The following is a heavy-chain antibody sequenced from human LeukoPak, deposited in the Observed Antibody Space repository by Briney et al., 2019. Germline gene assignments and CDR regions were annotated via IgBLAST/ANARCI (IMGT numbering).Heavy chain of an antibody. J-gene: IGHJ4*02. V-gene: IGHV3-11*03. Sequence: PGGALRLSCAASGFTFSDYYMSWIRQAPGKGLEWVSCISSSSSYTNYADSVKGRFTISRDNAKNSLYLQMNSLRAEDTAVYYCASAGTMVREPSGYWGQGTLVTVSS. D-gene: IGHD3-10*01. CDR3: ASAGTMVREPSGY. CDR1: GFTFSDYY. CDR2: ISSSSSYT.